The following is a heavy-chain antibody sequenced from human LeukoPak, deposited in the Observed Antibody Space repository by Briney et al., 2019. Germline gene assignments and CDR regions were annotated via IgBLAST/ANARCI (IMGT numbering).Heavy chain of an antibody. D-gene: IGHD2-2*01. J-gene: IGHJ3*02. CDR1: GYTFTSYD. CDR3: ARPPHTMPNAFDI. Sequence: GASVKVSCKASGYTFTSYDINWVRRATGQGLEWMGWMNPNSGNTGYAQKFQGRVTMTRNTSISTAYMELSSLRSEETAVYYCARPPHTMPNAFDIWGQGTMVTVSS. CDR2: MNPNSGNT. V-gene: IGHV1-8*01.